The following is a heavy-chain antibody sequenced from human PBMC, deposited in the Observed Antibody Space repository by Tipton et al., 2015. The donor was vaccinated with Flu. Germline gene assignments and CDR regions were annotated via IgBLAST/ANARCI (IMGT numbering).Heavy chain of an antibody. D-gene: IGHD3-22*01. Sequence: SLRLSCAASGFTFSSYSMNWVRQAPGKGLEWVSSISSSSSYIYYADSVKGRFTISRDNAKNSLYLQMNSLRAEDTAVYYCARDSVRYDSSGYYRLWFDPWGQGTLVTVSS. CDR2: ISSSSSYI. CDR1: GFTFSSYS. V-gene: IGHV3-21*01. J-gene: IGHJ5*02. CDR3: ARDSVRYDSSGYYRLWFDP.